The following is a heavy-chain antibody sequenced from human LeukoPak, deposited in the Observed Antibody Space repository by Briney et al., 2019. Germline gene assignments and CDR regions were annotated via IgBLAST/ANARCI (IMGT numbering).Heavy chain of an antibody. CDR1: GFTFSSYA. V-gene: IGHV3-23*01. CDR3: ARDGGQDYKMSPDLWEPPTDYGMDV. CDR2: IGGSEGNT. J-gene: IGHJ6*02. Sequence: GGSLRLSCVASGFTFSSYAMTWVRQAPGKGLEWVSTIGGSEGNTYYADSVKGRFSISRDNSKNTLFLQMNSLRSEDTAVYYCARDGGQDYKMSPDLWEPPTDYGMDVWGQGTTVTVSS. D-gene: IGHD1-26*01.